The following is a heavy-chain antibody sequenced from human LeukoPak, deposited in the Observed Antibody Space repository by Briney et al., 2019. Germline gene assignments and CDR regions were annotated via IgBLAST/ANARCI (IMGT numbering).Heavy chain of an antibody. CDR1: GGSISSSSYY. V-gene: IGHV4-39*01. Sequence: SETLSLTCTVSGGSISSSSYYWGWIRQPPGKGLEWIGSIYYSGSTYYNPSLKSRVTISVDTSKNQFSLKLSSVTAADTAVYYCARRRRGGWEYFDYWGQGTLVTVSS. CDR2: IYYSGST. J-gene: IGHJ4*02. D-gene: IGHD6-19*01. CDR3: ARRRRGGWEYFDY.